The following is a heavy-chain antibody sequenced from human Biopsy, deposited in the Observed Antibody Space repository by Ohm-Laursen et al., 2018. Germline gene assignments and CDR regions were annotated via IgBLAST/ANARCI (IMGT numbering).Heavy chain of an antibody. CDR2: ISYTGYT. CDR1: GGSFTGHY. J-gene: IGHJ4*02. CDR3: ARGSNDFGGLYFPR. V-gene: IGHV4-59*11. D-gene: IGHD4-23*01. Sequence: GTLSLTCPVSGGSFTGHYWSWIRQPLGKGLEWIGHISYTGYTSYNASLKSRVTISVDASRNHFSLRLSSLTAADTAVYYCARGSNDFGGLYFPRWGQGTLLTVSS.